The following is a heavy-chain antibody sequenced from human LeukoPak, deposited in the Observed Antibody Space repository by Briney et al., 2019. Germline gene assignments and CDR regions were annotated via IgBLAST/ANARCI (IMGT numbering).Heavy chain of an antibody. J-gene: IGHJ4*02. CDR2: IDPSNSHT. CDR1: GYRFTNYW. Sequence: GESLKISCEGSGYRFTNYWINWVRQMPGKGLEWLGKIDPSNSHTYYSPSFQGHVTISTDESISTAYLQWSSLEASDTAMYYCARQSRDGSKTRGYYFDHWGQGTLVTVSS. D-gene: IGHD3-10*01. V-gene: IGHV5-10-1*01. CDR3: ARQSRDGSKTRGYYFDH.